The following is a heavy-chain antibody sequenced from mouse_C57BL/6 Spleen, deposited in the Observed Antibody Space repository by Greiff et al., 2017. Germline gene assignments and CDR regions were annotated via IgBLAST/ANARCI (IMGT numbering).Heavy chain of an antibody. J-gene: IGHJ3*01. Sequence: QVQLKQPGAELVKPGASVKMSCKASGYTFTSYWITWVKQRPGQGLEWIGDIYPGSGSTNYTEKFKSKATLTVDTSSSTAYMQLSSLTSEDSAVYYCARWGSSYWFAYWGQGTLVTVSA. V-gene: IGHV1-55*01. CDR2: IYPGSGST. CDR3: ARWGSSYWFAY. CDR1: GYTFTSYW. D-gene: IGHD1-1*01.